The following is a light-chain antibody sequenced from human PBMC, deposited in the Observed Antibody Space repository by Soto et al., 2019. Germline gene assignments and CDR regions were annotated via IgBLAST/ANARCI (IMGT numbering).Light chain of an antibody. CDR1: SSDVGGYNY. CDR2: DVS. V-gene: IGLV2-14*01. CDR3: SSYTSSSTPYV. Sequence: QSVLTQPASLSGSPGPSITISCTGTSSDVGGYNYVSWYQQHPGKAPKLMIYDVSNRPSGVSNRFSGSKSGNTASLTISGLQAEDEADYYCSSYTSSSTPYVFGTGTKVTV. J-gene: IGLJ1*01.